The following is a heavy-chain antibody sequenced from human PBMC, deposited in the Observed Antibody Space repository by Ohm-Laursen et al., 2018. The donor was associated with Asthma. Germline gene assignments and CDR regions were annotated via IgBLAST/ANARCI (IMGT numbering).Heavy chain of an antibody. CDR1: GFTFGDYA. CDR2: IRSKAYGGTT. V-gene: IGHV3-49*03. D-gene: IGHD3-9*01. CDR3: TRVDGVLRYFDWLFSPPGY. Sequence: RSLRLSCTASGFTFGDYAMSWFRQAPGKGLEWVGFIRSKAYGGTTEYAASVKGRFTISRDDSKSIAYLQMNSLKTEDTAVYYCTRVDGVLRYFDWLFSPPGYWGQGTLVTVSS. J-gene: IGHJ4*02.